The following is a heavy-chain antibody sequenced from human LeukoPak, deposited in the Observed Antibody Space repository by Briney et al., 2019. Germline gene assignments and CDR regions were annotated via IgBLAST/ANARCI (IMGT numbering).Heavy chain of an antibody. CDR3: AGRSLMYSSGWPGHLWTPPFDY. J-gene: IGHJ4*02. CDR1: GVTLGSYA. D-gene: IGHD6-19*01. V-gene: IGHV3-23*01. CDR2: ISSSGSGGNT. Sequence: GGSLRLSCAASGVTLGSYAMSWARQAPGKGLEWVSGISSSGSGGNTYYADSVKGRFTISRDNSKNTLYLQMNSLRAEDTAVYYCAGRSLMYSSGWPGHLWTPPFDYWGQGTPVTVSS.